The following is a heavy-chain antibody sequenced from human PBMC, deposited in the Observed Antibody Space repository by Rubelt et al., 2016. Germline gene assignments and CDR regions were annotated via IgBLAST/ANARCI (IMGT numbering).Heavy chain of an antibody. Sequence: QVQLQESGPGLVKPSETLSLTCTVSGGSISSYYWSWIRQPPGKGLEWIGSIYYSGSTYYNPSLKSRVTIAVDTSKNQFSLKLSSVTAADTAVYYCASREWLLSTFDPWGQGTLVTVSS. J-gene: IGHJ5*02. D-gene: IGHD3-3*01. CDR2: IYYSGST. CDR1: GGSISSYY. CDR3: ASREWLLSTFDP. V-gene: IGHV4-59*04.